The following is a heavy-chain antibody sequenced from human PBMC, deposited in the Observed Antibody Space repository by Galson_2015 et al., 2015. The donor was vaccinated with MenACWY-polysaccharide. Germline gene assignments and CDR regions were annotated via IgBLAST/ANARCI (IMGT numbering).Heavy chain of an antibody. J-gene: IGHJ4*02. V-gene: IGHV4-59*07. CDR3: ARGVNQRSRLGY. D-gene: IGHD3-9*01. Sequence: ATMSLTSAASVGSISRYSWSCIQPPGERRVGWLDYIFYTGSTNYNHSLKGRLTISLDKSENQFYLTVSSVTTADTAVYYCARGVNQRSRLGYWGQGTLVTVSS. CDR1: VGSISRYS. CDR2: IFYTGST.